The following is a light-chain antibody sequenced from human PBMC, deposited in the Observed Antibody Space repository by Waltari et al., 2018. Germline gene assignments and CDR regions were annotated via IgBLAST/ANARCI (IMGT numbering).Light chain of an antibody. Sequence: VVLTQTPLSLPVTLGEPASISCTSSQSLVDRADGNTYLAWFLQKPGQSPQRLIFMVSHRASGVPDRFSGSGSGSDFTLQISRVEADDVGIYYCMQRMEFPLTFGGGIKVEIK. V-gene: IGKV2-40*01. CDR1: QSLVDRADGNTY. J-gene: IGKJ4*01. CDR2: MVS. CDR3: MQRMEFPLT.